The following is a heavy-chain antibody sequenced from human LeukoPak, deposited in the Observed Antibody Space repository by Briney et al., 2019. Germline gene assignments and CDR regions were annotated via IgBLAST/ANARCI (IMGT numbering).Heavy chain of an antibody. J-gene: IGHJ4*02. CDR2: MNPNSGNT. D-gene: IGHD2-2*01. V-gene: IGHV1-8*01. CDR1: GYTFTSYD. CDR3: ARGDCSSTSCHPVY. Sequence: ASVKVSCKASGYTFTSYDINWVRQATGQGLEWMGWMNPNSGNTGYAQKFQGRVTMTRDTSTSTVYMELSSLRPEDTAVYYCARGDCSSTSCHPVYWGQGTLVTVSS.